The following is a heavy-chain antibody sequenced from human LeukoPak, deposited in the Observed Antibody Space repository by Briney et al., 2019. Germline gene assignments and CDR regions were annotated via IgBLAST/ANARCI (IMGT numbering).Heavy chain of an antibody. CDR3: ARNKINTVTTGWYFDL. Sequence: PGGSLRLSCAASGFTFSSYGMNWVRQAPGKGLEWVSFVSIGGTYIYYADSVKGRFTISRDDAKNSLYLQMNSLTTEDTAEYYCARNKINTVTTGWYFDLWGRGTLVTVSS. J-gene: IGHJ2*01. D-gene: IGHD4-17*01. CDR1: GFTFSSYG. CDR2: VSIGGTYI. V-gene: IGHV3-21*01.